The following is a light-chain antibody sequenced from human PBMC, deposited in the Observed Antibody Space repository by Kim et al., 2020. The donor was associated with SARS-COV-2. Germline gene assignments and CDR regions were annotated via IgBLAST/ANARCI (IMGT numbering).Light chain of an antibody. J-gene: IGKJ2*01. CDR2: AAS. CDR3: QQSYKIPYT. CDR1: QSISNY. Sequence: STSVGDRVTITCRASQSISNYLNWYQQKPGKAPNLLIYAASSLQSGVPSRFSGSGSGTDFTLTISSLQPEDCATYYCQQSYKIPYTFGQGTKLEIK. V-gene: IGKV1-39*01.